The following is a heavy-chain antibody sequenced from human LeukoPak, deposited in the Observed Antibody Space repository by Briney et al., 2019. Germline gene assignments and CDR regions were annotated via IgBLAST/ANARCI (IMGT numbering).Heavy chain of an antibody. D-gene: IGHD3-10*01. J-gene: IGHJ5*02. CDR1: GFTISSSY. CDR2: INVGGDT. Sequence: SGGSLRLSCAASGFTISSSYMRWVRQVPGKGLEWVSIINVGGDTYYADSVKGRFTISRDTSKNPVYLQMDSLRAEDTAVYYCARGQGFLLDLWGQGTLVTVS. CDR3: ARGQGFLLDL. V-gene: IGHV3-53*01.